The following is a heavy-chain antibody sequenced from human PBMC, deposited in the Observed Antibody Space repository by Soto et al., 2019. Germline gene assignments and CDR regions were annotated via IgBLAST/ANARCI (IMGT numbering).Heavy chain of an antibody. CDR2: INHSGST. CDR1: GGSFSGYY. J-gene: IGHJ6*02. D-gene: IGHD3-3*01. CDR3: ARGGRWGGYPHYGMDV. Sequence: SETLSLTCAVYGGSFSGYYWSWIRQPPGKGLEWIGEINHSGSTNYNPSLKSRVTISVDTSKNQFSLKLSSVTAADTAVYYCARGGRWGGYPHYGMDVWGQGTTVTVSS. V-gene: IGHV4-34*01.